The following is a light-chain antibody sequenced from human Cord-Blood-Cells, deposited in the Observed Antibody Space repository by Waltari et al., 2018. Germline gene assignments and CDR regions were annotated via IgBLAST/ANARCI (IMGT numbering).Light chain of an antibody. Sequence: QSALTQPASVSGSPGQSITISCTGTSSDVGGYNYVSWDQQHPGKAPNLMIYDVSNRPSGVSNRFSGSKSGNTASLTISGLQAEDEADYYCSSYTSSSNWVFGGGTKLTVL. J-gene: IGLJ3*02. CDR3: SSYTSSSNWV. CDR1: SSDVGGYNY. CDR2: DVS. V-gene: IGLV2-14*01.